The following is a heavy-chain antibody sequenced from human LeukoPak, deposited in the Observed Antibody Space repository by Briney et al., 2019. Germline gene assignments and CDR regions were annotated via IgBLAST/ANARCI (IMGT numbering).Heavy chain of an antibody. J-gene: IGHJ4*02. CDR1: GFTFSSYA. V-gene: IGHV3-23*01. CDR2: ISGSGGST. D-gene: IGHD3-10*01. CDR3: AKLGGLLWFGELSPLDY. Sequence: GGSLRLSCAASGFTFSSYAMSWVRQAPGKGLEWVSAISGSGGSTYYADSVKGRFTISRDNSKNTLYLQMNSLRAEDTAVYYCAKLGGLLWFGELSPLDYWGQGTLVTVSS.